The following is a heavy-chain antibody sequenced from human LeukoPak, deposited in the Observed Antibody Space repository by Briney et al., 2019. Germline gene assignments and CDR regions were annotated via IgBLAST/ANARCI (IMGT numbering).Heavy chain of an antibody. Sequence: ASVKVSCKASGYTFTGYYMHWVRQAPGQGLEWMGWINPNSGGTNYAQKFQGRVTMTRDTSISTAYMELSRPRSDDTAVYYCARGYYYDSSGYYNDYWGQGTLVTVSS. CDR1: GYTFTGYY. CDR3: ARGYYYDSSGYYNDY. V-gene: IGHV1-2*02. CDR2: INPNSGGT. J-gene: IGHJ4*02. D-gene: IGHD3-22*01.